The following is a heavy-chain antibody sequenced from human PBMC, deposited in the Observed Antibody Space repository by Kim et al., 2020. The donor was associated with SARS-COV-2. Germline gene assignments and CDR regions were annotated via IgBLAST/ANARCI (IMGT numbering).Heavy chain of an antibody. D-gene: IGHD3-10*01. CDR3: TKRPGGPIYFDY. CDR2: T. V-gene: IGHV3-23*01. Sequence: TDYAESGKGRLTISRDNSQDTRFLEMNSLRAEETAIYFCTKRPGGPIYFDYWGQGTLVTVSS. J-gene: IGHJ4*02.